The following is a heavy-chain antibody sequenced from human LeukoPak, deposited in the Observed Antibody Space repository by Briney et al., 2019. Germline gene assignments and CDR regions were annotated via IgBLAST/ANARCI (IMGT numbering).Heavy chain of an antibody. Sequence: PGGSLRLSCAASGFTFSSYAMHWVRQAPGKGLEWVAVISYDGSNKYYADSVKGRFTISRDNSKNTLYLQMNSPRAEDTAVYYCARERGEGMATSEGRLDYWGQGTLVTVSS. J-gene: IGHJ4*02. V-gene: IGHV3-30*04. CDR3: ARERGEGMATSEGRLDY. D-gene: IGHD5-24*01. CDR1: GFTFSSYA. CDR2: ISYDGSNK.